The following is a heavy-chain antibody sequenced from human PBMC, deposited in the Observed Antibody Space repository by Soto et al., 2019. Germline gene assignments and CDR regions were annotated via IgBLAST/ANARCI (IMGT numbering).Heavy chain of an antibody. J-gene: IGHJ5*02. V-gene: IGHV3-73*02. Sequence: EVQLVESGGGLVQPGESLKLSCAASGFTLSGSAVHWVRQASGKGLEWVGRIRSKTHSYATEYIASVKGRFTMSRGDSNNTAYLQMNGLKSDDTAVYYCTRIDGSYSLGSWGQGTLVTVSS. CDR2: IRSKTHSYAT. D-gene: IGHD1-26*01. CDR3: TRIDGSYSLGS. CDR1: GFTLSGSA.